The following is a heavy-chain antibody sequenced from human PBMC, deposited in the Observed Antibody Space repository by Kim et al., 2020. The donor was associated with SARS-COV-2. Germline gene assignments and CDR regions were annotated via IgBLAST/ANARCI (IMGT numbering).Heavy chain of an antibody. CDR3: AREYSSSWYLDY. V-gene: IGHV1-3*01. Sequence: IYSQKFQGRVTITRDTSASTAYMELSSLRSEDTAVYYCAREYSSSWYLDYWGQGTLVTVSS. D-gene: IGHD6-13*01. J-gene: IGHJ4*02.